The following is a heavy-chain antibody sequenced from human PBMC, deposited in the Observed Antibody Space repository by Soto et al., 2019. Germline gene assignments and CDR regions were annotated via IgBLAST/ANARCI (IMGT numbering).Heavy chain of an antibody. CDR3: ARVRGTYGGPNYYYYYMDV. J-gene: IGHJ6*03. Sequence: GGSLRLSCAASGFTLSSYGMHWVRQAPGKGLEWVAVIWYDRSNKYYADSVKGRFTISRDNSKNKLFLQMNSLRAEVTAVYFCARVRGTYGGPNYYYYYMDVWGKGTTVTVSS. CDR1: GFTLSSYG. CDR2: IWYDRSNK. D-gene: IGHD4-17*01. V-gene: IGHV3-33*01.